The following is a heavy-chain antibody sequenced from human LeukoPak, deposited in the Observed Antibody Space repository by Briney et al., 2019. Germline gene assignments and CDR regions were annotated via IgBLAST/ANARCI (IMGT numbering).Heavy chain of an antibody. CDR2: INPNSGGT. Sequence: GASVKVSCKASGYTFTGYYMHWVRQAPGQGLEWMGWINPNSGGTNYAQKFQGRVNMTRDTSISTAYMELSRLRSDDTAVYYCARESVRVVRGVIGLMGYWGQGTLVTVSS. CDR1: GYTFTGYY. J-gene: IGHJ4*02. D-gene: IGHD3-10*01. V-gene: IGHV1-2*02. CDR3: ARESVRVVRGVIGLMGY.